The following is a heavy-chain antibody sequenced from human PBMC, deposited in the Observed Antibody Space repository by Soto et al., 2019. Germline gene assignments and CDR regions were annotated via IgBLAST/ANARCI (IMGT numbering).Heavy chain of an antibody. CDR2: ISSTGNTI. V-gene: IGHV3-48*03. CDR3: ARGLGESYFDH. J-gene: IGHJ4*02. Sequence: EVQLVESGGHLVQPGGSLRLSCAASGFIFSSYEMNWVRQAPGRGLEWISYISSTGNTIYYADSMKGRITISRDNAKKALYLQINPPRGEDTAVYYCARGLGESYFDHWGQGTLVTVSS. D-gene: IGHD3-16*01. CDR1: GFIFSSYE.